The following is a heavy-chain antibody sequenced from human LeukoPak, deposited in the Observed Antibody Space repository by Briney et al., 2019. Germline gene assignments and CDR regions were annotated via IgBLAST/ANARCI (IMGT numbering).Heavy chain of an antibody. J-gene: IGHJ4*02. V-gene: IGHV4-38-2*02. D-gene: IGHD4-17*01. CDR2: VYRSGST. Sequence: SETLSLTCTVSDYSISSGYYWGWIRQPPGKGLEWIASVYRSGSTYYKSSLKSRVTISVDTSKNQFSLKLSSVTAADTAVYYCARVPTVTFFDYWGQGTLVTVSS. CDR3: ARVPTVTFFDY. CDR1: DYSISSGYY.